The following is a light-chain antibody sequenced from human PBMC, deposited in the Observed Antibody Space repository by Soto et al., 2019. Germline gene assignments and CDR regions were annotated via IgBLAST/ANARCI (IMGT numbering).Light chain of an antibody. CDR3: IQALQSLT. Sequence: IVMTQFPLSLPVTTVXPASIXCRYSQSLLHRNGHNDLDGYLQKPGQSPXXRISLGSNRASGVPDRFSGSGSGTDLTLKISRVEAEDVGVFYCIQALQSLTFGQGTKVDIK. CDR1: QSLLHRNGHND. V-gene: IGKV2-28*01. CDR2: LGS. J-gene: IGKJ1*01.